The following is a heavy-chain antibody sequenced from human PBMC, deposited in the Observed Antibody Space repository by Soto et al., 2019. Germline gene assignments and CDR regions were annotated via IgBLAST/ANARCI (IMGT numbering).Heavy chain of an antibody. V-gene: IGHV4-31*03. CDR1: GGSISSGGYY. J-gene: IGHJ5*02. CDR3: ARFALRKGGNIAARNWFDP. CDR2: IYYSGST. Sequence: SETLSLTCTVSGGSISSGGYYWSWIRQHPGKGLEWIGYIYYSGSTYYNPSLKSRVTISVDTSKNQFSLKLSSVTAADTAVYYCARFALRKGGNIAARNWFDPWGQGTLVTVSS. D-gene: IGHD6-6*01.